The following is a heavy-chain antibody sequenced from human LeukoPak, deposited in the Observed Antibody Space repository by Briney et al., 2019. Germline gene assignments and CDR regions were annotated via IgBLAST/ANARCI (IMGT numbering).Heavy chain of an antibody. D-gene: IGHD4-17*01. V-gene: IGHV3-7*01. Sequence: GSLRLSCAASGFMFSDFWMSWVLQAPGKGLEWVANIKQDGGEKYYVDSVEGRFTISRDNTKKSLYLQMNSLRAEDTAVYYCATRGGDSEVDYWGQGTLVTVSS. CDR3: ATRGGDSEVDY. CDR1: GFMFSDFW. J-gene: IGHJ4*02. CDR2: IKQDGGEK.